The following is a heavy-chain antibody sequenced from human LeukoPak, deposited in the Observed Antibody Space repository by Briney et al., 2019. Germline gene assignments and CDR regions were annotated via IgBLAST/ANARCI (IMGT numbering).Heavy chain of an antibody. CDR3: ARWGATRQFYIAH. CDR1: GFTFSNYG. V-gene: IGHV3-33*01. J-gene: IGHJ4*02. D-gene: IGHD5-12*01. CDR2: TRFDGSNK. Sequence: GRSLRLSCVVSGFTFSNYGLHWVRQAPGKGLEWVAVTRFDGSNKEYADSVKGRFTISRDNSKKTLYLQMNSLRADDTAVYYCARWGATRQFYIAHWGRGTLVTVSS.